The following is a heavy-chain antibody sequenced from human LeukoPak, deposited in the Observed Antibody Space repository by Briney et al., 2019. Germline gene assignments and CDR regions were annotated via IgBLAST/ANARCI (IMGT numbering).Heavy chain of an antibody. CDR1: GFTFSNSG. D-gene: IGHD6-19*01. CDR3: AKGSVAGTADLDY. CDR2: ISYYGSNK. V-gene: IGHV3-30*18. J-gene: IGHJ4*02. Sequence: PGGSLRLSCAASGFTFSNSGMHWVRQAPGKGLEWVAVISYYGSNKYYADSVKGRFTISRDDAKNSLYLQMNSLRSEDTALYYCAKGSVAGTADLDYWGQGTLVTVSS.